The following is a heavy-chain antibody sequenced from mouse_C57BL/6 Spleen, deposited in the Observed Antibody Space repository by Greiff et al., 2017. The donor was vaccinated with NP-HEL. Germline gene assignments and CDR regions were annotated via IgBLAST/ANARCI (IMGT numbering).Heavy chain of an antibody. V-gene: IGHV5-17*01. J-gene: IGHJ3*01. CDR1: GFPFSDYG. CDR3: ARMVIYYAHY. Sequence: EVKLMESGGGLVKPGGSLKLSCAASGFPFSDYGMHWVRQAQEKGLEWVAYISSGSSTIYYADTVKGRFTISRDNATNTLFLQITSLMSEDTAIDYWARMVIYYAHYWGQGTLVTVSA. CDR2: ISSGSSTI. D-gene: IGHD2-1*01.